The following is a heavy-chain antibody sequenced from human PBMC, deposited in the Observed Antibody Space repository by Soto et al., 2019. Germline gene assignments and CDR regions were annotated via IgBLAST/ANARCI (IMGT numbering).Heavy chain of an antibody. Sequence: PGGSLRLSCAASGFTFSDYYMSWIRQAPGKGLEWVSYISSSGSTIYYADSVKGRFTISRDNAKNSLYLQMNSLRAEDTAVYYCARENWYSSGWHYYYYGMDVWGQGTTVTVSS. CDR2: ISSSGSTI. J-gene: IGHJ6*02. CDR3: ARENWYSSGWHYYYYGMDV. CDR1: GFTFSDYY. D-gene: IGHD6-19*01. V-gene: IGHV3-11*01.